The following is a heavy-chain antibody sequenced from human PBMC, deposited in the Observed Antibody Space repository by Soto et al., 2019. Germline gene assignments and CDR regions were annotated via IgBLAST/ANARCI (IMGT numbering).Heavy chain of an antibody. J-gene: IGHJ4*02. Sequence: QVQLVQSGAEVKKPGASVKVSCKTSGYTCTSYHISWVRQAPGQGLEWMGWISAYNTNTNDAQKFQGRVPMTTDTLTSTAYMELRSLRSADTAVYYCARDTPTTDYWGQGTLVTVSS. D-gene: IGHD1-26*01. CDR1: GYTCTSYH. V-gene: IGHV1-18*01. CDR2: ISAYNTNT. CDR3: ARDTPTTDY.